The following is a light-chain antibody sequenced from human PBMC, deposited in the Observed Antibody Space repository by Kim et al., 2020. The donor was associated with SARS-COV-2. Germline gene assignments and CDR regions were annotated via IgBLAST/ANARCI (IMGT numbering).Light chain of an antibody. CDR3: KQYNNWPPGLT. CDR1: QIVSTN. CDR2: GAS. J-gene: IGKJ4*01. V-gene: IGKV3-15*01. Sequence: PGERVALSCRARQIVSTNLSWCQQRPGQAPGLLIYGASNRATGIPARFSGSWSGTEFTLTISSLQSEDFGVYYCKQYNNWPPGLTFGGGTKVDIK.